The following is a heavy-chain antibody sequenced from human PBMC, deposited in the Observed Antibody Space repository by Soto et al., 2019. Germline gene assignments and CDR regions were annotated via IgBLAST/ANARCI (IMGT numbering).Heavy chain of an antibody. CDR2: IYTSGST. CDR3: AATRWGYYYYGMDV. J-gene: IGHJ6*02. Sequence: PSETLSLTCTVSGGSISSYYWSWIRQPAGKGLEWIGRIYTSGSTNYNPSLKSRVTMSVDTSKNQFSLKLCSVTAADTAVYYCAATRWGYYYYGMDVWGQGTTVTVSS. V-gene: IGHV4-4*07. D-gene: IGHD5-12*01. CDR1: GGSISSYY.